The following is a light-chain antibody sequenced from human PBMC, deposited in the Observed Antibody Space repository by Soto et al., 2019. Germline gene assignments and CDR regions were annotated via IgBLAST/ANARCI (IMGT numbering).Light chain of an antibody. V-gene: IGLV4-69*01. Sequence: QPVLTQSPSASASLGASVKLTCTLSSGHSSYAIAWHQQQPEKGPRYLMKLNSDGSHSKGDGIPDRFSGSSSGAERYLTISSLQSEDEADDDCQTWGTGLLVFGGGTKVTVL. J-gene: IGLJ3*02. CDR1: SGHSSYA. CDR3: QTWGTGLLV. CDR2: LNSDGSH.